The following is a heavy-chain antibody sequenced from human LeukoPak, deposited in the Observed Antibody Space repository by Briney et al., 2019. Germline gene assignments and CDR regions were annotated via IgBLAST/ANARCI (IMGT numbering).Heavy chain of an antibody. CDR2: ISSRSFTI. D-gene: IGHD6-19*01. J-gene: IGHJ3*02. CDR3: ARSVIAVAGYDAFDI. Sequence: GGSLRLSCAASGFTFSAYSMNWVRQAPGKGLDWVSYISSRSFTIYYADSVKGRFTISRDNAKHSLYLEMNSLRDEDTAVYYCARSVIAVAGYDAFDIWGQGTVVTVSS. CDR1: GFTFSAYS. V-gene: IGHV3-48*02.